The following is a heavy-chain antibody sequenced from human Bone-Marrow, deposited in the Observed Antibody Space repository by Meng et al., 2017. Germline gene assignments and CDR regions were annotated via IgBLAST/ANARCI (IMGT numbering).Heavy chain of an antibody. CDR2: ISAYNGNT. Sequence: QVQLVESGAGVKEPGAEVKVSCMASCYTSTSDGISWVRQAPGQGLEWMGWISAYNGNTNYAQKLQGRVTMTTDTSTSTAYMELRSLRSDDTAVYYCARTYYYDSSGYYSSRYWGQGTLVTVSS. D-gene: IGHD3-22*01. CDR3: ARTYYYDSSGYYSSRY. V-gene: IGHV1-18*01. CDR1: CYTSTSDG. J-gene: IGHJ4*02.